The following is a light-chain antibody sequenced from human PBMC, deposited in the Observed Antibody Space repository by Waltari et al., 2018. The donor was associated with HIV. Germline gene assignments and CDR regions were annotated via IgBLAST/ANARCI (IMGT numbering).Light chain of an antibody. Sequence: QSVLTQPPPASGSPEQRVTISRSGRTSNFGGNTMSWFQQFPGPAPKVLIYGKNQRPAGCPDRFSGSKSGSSASLAISGLQSEDEADYYCASWDDSLNGPVFGGGTKLTVV. CDR1: TSNFGGNT. J-gene: IGLJ2*01. CDR3: ASWDDSLNGPV. V-gene: IGLV1-44*01. CDR2: GKN.